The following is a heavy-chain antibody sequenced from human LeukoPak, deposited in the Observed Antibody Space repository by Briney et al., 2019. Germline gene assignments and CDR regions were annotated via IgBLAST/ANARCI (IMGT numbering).Heavy chain of an antibody. J-gene: IGHJ4*02. Sequence: KPSKTLSLTCTISGGSISSSSYYWGWIRQPPGKGLEWIGRLYYSGSTYYNPSLKSRVTISVDTSKLSLTLTSVTDADTAVYYCARLRRSGSDYWGQGTLVTVSS. CDR1: GGSISSSSYY. D-gene: IGHD2-15*01. CDR3: ARLRRSGSDY. V-gene: IGHV4-39*01. CDR2: LYYSGST.